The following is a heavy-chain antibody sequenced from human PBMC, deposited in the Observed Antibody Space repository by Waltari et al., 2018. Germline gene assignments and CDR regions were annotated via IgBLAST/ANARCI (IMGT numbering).Heavy chain of an antibody. CDR2: IRRKAYGGTT. D-gene: IGHD3-3*01. CDR1: GFSFVDYA. J-gene: IGHJ4*02. V-gene: IGHV3-49*04. Sequence: EVQLVESGGCLVQPGRSLRLSCTASGFSFVDYAMSWVRQAPGKGLEWVGFIRRKAYGGTTEYAAAVKGRFTNSRDDSKSIAYLQMNSLKTEDTAVYYCTSRGITIFGVVIPIWGQGTLVTVSS. CDR3: TSRGITIFGVVIPI.